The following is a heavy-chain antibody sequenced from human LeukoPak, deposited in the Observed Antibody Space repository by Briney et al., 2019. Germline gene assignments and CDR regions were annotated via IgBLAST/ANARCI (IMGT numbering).Heavy chain of an antibody. D-gene: IGHD2-21*02. J-gene: IGHJ3*02. CDR1: GFTFSSYS. V-gene: IGHV3-21*01. CDR2: ISSSSSYI. Sequence: PGGSLRLSCAASGFTFSSYSMNWVRQAPGKGLEWVSSISSSSSYIYYADSVKGRFTISRDSAKNSLYLQMNSLRAEDTAVYYCARDQVVTAIHHDAFDIWGQGTMVTVSS. CDR3: ARDQVVTAIHHDAFDI.